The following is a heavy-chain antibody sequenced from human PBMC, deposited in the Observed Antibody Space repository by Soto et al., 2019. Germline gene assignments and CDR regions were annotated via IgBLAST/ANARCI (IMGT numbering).Heavy chain of an antibody. D-gene: IGHD2-15*01. Sequence: GEPLKISIRGSGYSFTSYWSGWVRQMPGKGLEWMGIIYPCDSDTRYSPSFQGQVTISADKSISTAYLQWSSMKASDTAMYYCARHLMEVVVAATSGSSVWYYSGMDVWGQGTTVTVSS. V-gene: IGHV5-51*01. CDR3: ARHLMEVVVAATSGSSVWYYSGMDV. J-gene: IGHJ6*02. CDR2: IYPCDSDT. CDR1: GYSFTSYW.